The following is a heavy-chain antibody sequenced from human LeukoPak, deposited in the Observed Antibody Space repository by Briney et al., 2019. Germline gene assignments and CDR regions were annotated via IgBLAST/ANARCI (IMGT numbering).Heavy chain of an antibody. Sequence: PSETLSLTCTVSGGSISSYYWSWIRQPPGKGLEWIRYIYYSGSTNYNPSLKSRVTISVDTSKNQFSLKLSSVTAADTAVYYCARSYCSSTSCYRSTYYYGMDVWGQGTTVTVSS. D-gene: IGHD2-2*02. V-gene: IGHV4-59*01. J-gene: IGHJ6*02. CDR3: ARSYCSSTSCYRSTYYYGMDV. CDR2: IYYSGST. CDR1: GGSISSYY.